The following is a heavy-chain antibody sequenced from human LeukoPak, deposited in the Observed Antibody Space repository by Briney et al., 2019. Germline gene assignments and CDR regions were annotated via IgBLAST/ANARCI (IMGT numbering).Heavy chain of an antibody. CDR2: INHSGST. CDR3: ARGRDYDSSNTDY. CDR1: GGSFSGYY. D-gene: IGHD3-22*01. V-gene: IGHV4-34*01. Sequence: SETLSLTCAVYGGSFSGYYWSWIRQPPGKGLEWIGEINHSGSTNYNPSLKSRVTISVDRSKNQFPLKLSSVTAADTAVYYCARGRDYDSSNTDYWGQGTLVTVSS. J-gene: IGHJ4*02.